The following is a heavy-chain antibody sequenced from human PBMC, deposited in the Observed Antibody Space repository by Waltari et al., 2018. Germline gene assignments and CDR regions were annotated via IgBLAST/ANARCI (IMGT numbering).Heavy chain of an antibody. J-gene: IGHJ4*02. CDR1: GFTFSSYE. D-gene: IGHD2-15*01. Sequence: EVQLVESGGGLVQPGGSLRLSCAASGFTFSSYEMNWVRQAPGKGREWVSFISSSGGTIYYAGSVKGRFTISRDNAKNSLYLQMNSLRAEDTAVYYCARGGDIVVVVAATPGSFDYWGQGTLVTVSS. V-gene: IGHV3-48*03. CDR3: ARGGDIVVVVAATPGSFDY. CDR2: ISSSGGTI.